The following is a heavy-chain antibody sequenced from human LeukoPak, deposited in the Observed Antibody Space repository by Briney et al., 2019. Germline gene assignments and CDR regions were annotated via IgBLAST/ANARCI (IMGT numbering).Heavy chain of an antibody. CDR1: GYTFTAYY. CDR3: AREIELFYYFDY. J-gene: IGHJ4*02. D-gene: IGHD1-7*01. CDR2: INPNSGDT. Sequence: GASVKVSCKASGYTFTAYYFHWVRQAPGQGLEWMGWINPNSGDTNYVQKFQGRVTMTRDTSISTVYMELSRLRFDDTAVYYCAREIELFYYFDYWGQGTLVTVSS. V-gene: IGHV1-2*02.